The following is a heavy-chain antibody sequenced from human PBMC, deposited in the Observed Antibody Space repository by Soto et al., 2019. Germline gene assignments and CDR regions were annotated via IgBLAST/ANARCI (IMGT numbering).Heavy chain of an antibody. CDR2: ISAYNGNT. V-gene: IGHV1-18*01. CDR1: GYTFTSYG. D-gene: IGHD2-15*01. CDR3: ARVYCSGGSCYLGFGWYYYYMDV. Sequence: ASVKVSCKASGYTFTSYGISWVRQAPGQGLEWMGWISAYNGNTNYAQKLQGRVTMTTDTSTSTAYMELRSLRSDDTAVYYCARVYCSGGSCYLGFGWYYYYMDVWGKGTTVTGSS. J-gene: IGHJ6*03.